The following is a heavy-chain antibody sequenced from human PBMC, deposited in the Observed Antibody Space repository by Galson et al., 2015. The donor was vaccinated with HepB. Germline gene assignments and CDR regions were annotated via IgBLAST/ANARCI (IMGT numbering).Heavy chain of an antibody. CDR3: GKGHNLHLEPQRFEY. CDR1: GFIFSSYA. CDR2: ISGSGRTT. D-gene: IGHD1-1*01. V-gene: IGHV3-23*01. Sequence: SLRLSCAASGFIFSSYAMNWVRQAPGKGLEWVSVISGSGRTTYYADSVKGRFTMSRDNSKNTLYLQMNSLRDEDTAVYYCGKGHNLHLEPQRFEYWGQGTLATVSS. J-gene: IGHJ4*02.